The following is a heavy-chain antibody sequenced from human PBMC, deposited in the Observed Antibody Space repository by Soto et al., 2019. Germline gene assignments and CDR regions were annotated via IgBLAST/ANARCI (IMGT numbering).Heavy chain of an antibody. CDR1: GGSISTRNYY. Sequence: QLQLQESGPGRVKPSETLALTCTVSGGSISTRNYYWGWIRQPPGKGPEWIGSIYYSGTTYHNPSLKSRATISVDPTKNQFSLKVNSVTAADTAVYYCARTVLVVVATDAFDIWGQGTMVTVSS. CDR2: IYYSGTT. CDR3: ARTVLVVVATDAFDI. D-gene: IGHD2-2*01. V-gene: IGHV4-39*01. J-gene: IGHJ3*02.